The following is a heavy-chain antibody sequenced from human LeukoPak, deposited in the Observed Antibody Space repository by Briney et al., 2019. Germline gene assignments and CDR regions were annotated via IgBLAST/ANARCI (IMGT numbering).Heavy chain of an antibody. V-gene: IGHV3-49*04. J-gene: IGHJ5*02. CDR2: IRSKTYGGAT. CDR3: TRAYYDVLPGDR. D-gene: IGHD3-9*01. CDR1: GFTFGDYA. Sequence: PGGSLRLSCSASGFTFGDYAMSWVRQAPGKGLEWVGFIRSKTYGGATEYVASVKGRFTISRVDSKSIAYLQMNSLKTEDTAMYYCTRAYYDVLPGDRWGQGTLVTVSS.